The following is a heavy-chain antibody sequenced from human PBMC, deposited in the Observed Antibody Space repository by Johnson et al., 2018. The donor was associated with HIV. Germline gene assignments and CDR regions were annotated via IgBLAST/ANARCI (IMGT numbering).Heavy chain of an antibody. CDR3: AKEGRDVLRDYDAFDI. D-gene: IGHD4-17*01. V-gene: IGHV3-11*04. J-gene: IGHJ3*02. CDR2: ISSSGSTI. CDR1: GFTFSDYY. Sequence: QVQLVESGGGLVKPGASLRLSCAASGFTFSDYYMSWIRQAPGKGLEWVSYISSSGSTIYSADSVKGRFTIYRDTAKNSLYLQMNSLRAEDTAVYYCAKEGRDVLRDYDAFDIWGQGTMVTVSS.